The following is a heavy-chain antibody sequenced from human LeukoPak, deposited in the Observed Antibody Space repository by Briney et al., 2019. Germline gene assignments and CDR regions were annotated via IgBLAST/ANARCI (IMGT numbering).Heavy chain of an antibody. CDR3: ARDGGYCSSTSCYTNPFDY. CDR1: GYTFTSYG. Sequence: ASVKVSCKASGYTFTSYGISWVRQAPGQGLEWMGWISAYNGNTNYAQKLQGRVTMTTDTSTSTAYMELRSLRSDDTAVYYCARDGGYCSSTSCYTNPFDYWGRGTLVTVSS. J-gene: IGHJ4*02. D-gene: IGHD2-2*02. CDR2: ISAYNGNT. V-gene: IGHV1-18*01.